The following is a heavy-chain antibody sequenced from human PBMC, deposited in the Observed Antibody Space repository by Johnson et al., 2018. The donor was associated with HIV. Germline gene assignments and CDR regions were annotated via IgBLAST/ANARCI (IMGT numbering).Heavy chain of an antibody. J-gene: IGHJ3*02. V-gene: IGHV3-11*01. CDR3: AKVLFGYSYGDAFDI. D-gene: IGHD5-18*01. Sequence: QVQLVESGGGLVKPGGSLRLSCAASGFTFSDYYMTWIRQAPGKGLEWVSYISSSGDTIYYADSVKGRFTISRDNAKNSLYLQMNSLRAEDTALYYCAKVLFGYSYGDAFDIWGQGTMVTVSS. CDR2: ISSSGDTI. CDR1: GFTFSDYY.